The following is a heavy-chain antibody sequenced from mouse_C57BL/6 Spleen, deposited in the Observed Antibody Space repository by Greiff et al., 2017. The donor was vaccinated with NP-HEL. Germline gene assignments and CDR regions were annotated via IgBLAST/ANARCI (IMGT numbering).Heavy chain of an antibody. D-gene: IGHD1-1*01. CDR3: ARSYTTVVATRGNAMDD. J-gene: IGHJ4*01. Sequence: EVQLQQSGPELVKPGASVKIPCKASGYTFTDYNMDWVKQSHGKSLEWIGDINPNNGGTIYNQKFKGKATLTVDKSSSTAYMEHRSLTSEDTAVYYCARSYTTVVATRGNAMDDWGQGTSVTVSS. CDR2: INPNNGGT. V-gene: IGHV1-18*01. CDR1: GYTFTDYN.